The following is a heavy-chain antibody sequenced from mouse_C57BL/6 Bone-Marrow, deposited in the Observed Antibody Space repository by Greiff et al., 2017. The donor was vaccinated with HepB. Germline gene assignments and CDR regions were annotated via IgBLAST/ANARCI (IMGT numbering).Heavy chain of an antibody. CDR2: INPSTGGT. J-gene: IGHJ1*03. V-gene: IGHV1-42*01. CDR1: GYSFTGYY. Sequence: EVQLQQSGPELVKPGASVKISCKASGYSFTGYYMNWVKQSPEKSLEWIGEINPSTGGTTYNQKFKAKATLTVDKSSSTAYMQLKSLTSEDSAVYYCARLGTGTDWYFDVWGTGTTVTVSS. D-gene: IGHD4-1*01. CDR3: ARLGTGTDWYFDV.